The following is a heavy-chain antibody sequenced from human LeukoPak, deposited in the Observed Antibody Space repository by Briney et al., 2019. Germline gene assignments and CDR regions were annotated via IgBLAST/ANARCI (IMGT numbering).Heavy chain of an antibody. J-gene: IGHJ4*02. CDR3: ARNGYSSGWYSCFDY. Sequence: ASVKVSCKASGGTFSSYAISWVRQAPGQGLKWMGRIIPIFGTANYAQKFQGRVTITTDESTSTAYMELSSLRSEDTAVYYCARNGYSSGWYSCFDYWGQGTLVTVSS. V-gene: IGHV1-69*05. D-gene: IGHD6-19*01. CDR2: IIPIFGTA. CDR1: GGTFSSYA.